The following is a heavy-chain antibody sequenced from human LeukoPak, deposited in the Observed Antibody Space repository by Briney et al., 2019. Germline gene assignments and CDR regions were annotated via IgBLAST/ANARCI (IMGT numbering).Heavy chain of an antibody. CDR3: AKAPHYDFWSGYFWFDP. CDR2: ISGSGGST. CDR1: GFTFSSYA. J-gene: IGHJ5*02. D-gene: IGHD3-3*01. Sequence: PGGSLRLSCAASGFTFSSYAMSWVRQAPGKGLEWVSAISGSGGSTYYADSVKGRFTISRDNSKNTLYLQMNSLRAEDTAVYYCAKAPHYDFWSGYFWFDPWGQGTLVTVSS. V-gene: IGHV3-23*01.